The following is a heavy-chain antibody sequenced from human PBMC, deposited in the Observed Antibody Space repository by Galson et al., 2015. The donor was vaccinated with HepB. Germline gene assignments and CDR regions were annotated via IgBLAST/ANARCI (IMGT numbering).Heavy chain of an antibody. CDR2: ISGSGGST. CDR1: GFTLSSNA. Sequence: SLRLSCAASGFTLSSNAMSWVHQAPGKGLEWVSEISGSGGSTHYADSVKGRFTISSDSSKNTLYLQMSSLRAEDTAVYYCAKQNRSGWSESWGQGTQVTVSS. J-gene: IGHJ5*01. V-gene: IGHV3-23*01. D-gene: IGHD3-22*01. CDR3: AKQNRSGWSES.